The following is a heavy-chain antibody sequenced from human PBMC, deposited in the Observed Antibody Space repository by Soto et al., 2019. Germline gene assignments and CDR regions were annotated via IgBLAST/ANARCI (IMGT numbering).Heavy chain of an antibody. V-gene: IGHV3-30*03. CDR1: GFTFSAFA. Sequence: PGESLKIACTVSGFTFSAFAMYWVRQAPGKGLQWVALISYDGRNEDYAESVRGRFTISRDNSKNTLYLDMNSLSAEDSAVYVCVEVVVGEAAYFACWGEGALVTVSS. CDR3: VEVVVGEAAYFAC. D-gene: IGHD2-15*01. CDR2: ISYDGRNE. J-gene: IGHJ4*02.